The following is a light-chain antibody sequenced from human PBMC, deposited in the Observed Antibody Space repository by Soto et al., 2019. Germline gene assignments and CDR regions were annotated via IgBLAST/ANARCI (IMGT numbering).Light chain of an antibody. CDR3: SSYTSTSRYV. CDR2: EVT. J-gene: IGLJ1*01. CDR1: SNEVGKYDR. Sequence: LTQPPSLSGSPGQSVTISCPGNSNEVGKYDRVSWYQQPPGTAPKLIIYEVTNRPSGVPARFSGSKSGNTASLTISGLQAEDEADYYCSSYTSTSRYVFGAGTKVTVL. V-gene: IGLV2-18*02.